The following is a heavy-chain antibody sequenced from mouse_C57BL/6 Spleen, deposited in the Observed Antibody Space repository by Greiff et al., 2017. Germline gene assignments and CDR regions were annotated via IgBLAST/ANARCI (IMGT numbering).Heavy chain of an antibody. D-gene: IGHD3-3*01. CDR2: LSDGGSYT. J-gene: IGHJ2*01. Sequence: EVPGVESGGGLVKPGGSLKLSCAASGFTFSSYAMSWVRQTPEKRLEWVATLSDGGSYTYYPDNVKGRFTISRDNAKNNRYLQMSHLKSEDTAMYYCAREGTNPFFDYGGQGTTLTVSS. CDR3: AREGTNPFFDY. CDR1: GFTFSSYA. V-gene: IGHV5-4*01.